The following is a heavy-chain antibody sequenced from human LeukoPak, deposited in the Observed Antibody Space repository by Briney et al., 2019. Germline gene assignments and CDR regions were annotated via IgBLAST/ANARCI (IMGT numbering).Heavy chain of an antibody. CDR2: ISGYNGDT. Sequence: GASVKVSCTASGYTFTTYGFSWVRQAPGQGLEWMGWISGYNGDTKFAQKFQGRVTMTTDTSTSTAYMELRSLRSDDTALYYCARDRYGVRSGSCDYWGQGTLVTVSS. D-gene: IGHD1-26*01. CDR3: ARDRYGVRSGSCDY. J-gene: IGHJ4*02. CDR1: GYTFTTYG. V-gene: IGHV1-18*01.